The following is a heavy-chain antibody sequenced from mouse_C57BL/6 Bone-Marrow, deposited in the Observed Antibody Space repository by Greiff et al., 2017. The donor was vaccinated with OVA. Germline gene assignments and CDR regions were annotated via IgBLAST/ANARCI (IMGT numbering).Heavy chain of an antibody. Sequence: VQLQQSGPGLVQPSQCLSITCTVSGFSLTSYGVHWVRQSPGKGLEWLGVIWSGGSTDYNAAFISRLSISKDNSKSQVFFKMNSLQADDTAIYYCARKGNFDVWGTGTTVTVSS. CDR1: GFSLTSYG. V-gene: IGHV2-2*01. CDR2: IWSGGST. CDR3: ARKGNFDV. J-gene: IGHJ1*03.